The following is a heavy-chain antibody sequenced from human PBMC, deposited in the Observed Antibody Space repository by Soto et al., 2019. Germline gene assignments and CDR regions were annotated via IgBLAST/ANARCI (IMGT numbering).Heavy chain of an antibody. Sequence: QVQLQESGPGLVKPSGTLSLTYAVSGDSISSVNWWTWVRQAPGKGLEWIGEIYHSGSTNYIPSLKSRISISVDKSKNRFSLNLSSVTAADTAVYYCATRDDSSAYVWGRGTLVTVSS. J-gene: IGHJ2*01. D-gene: IGHD3-22*01. CDR1: GDSISSVNW. V-gene: IGHV4-4*02. CDR2: IYHSGST. CDR3: ATRDDSSAYV.